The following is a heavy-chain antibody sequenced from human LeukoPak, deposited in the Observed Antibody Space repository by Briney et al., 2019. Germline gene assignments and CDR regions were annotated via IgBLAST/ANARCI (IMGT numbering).Heavy chain of an antibody. CDR2: IYYSGST. V-gene: IGHV4-59*01. CDR3: ARRNYYDSSGYVSVE. J-gene: IGHJ4*02. D-gene: IGHD3-22*01. CDR1: GGSISSYY. Sequence: SETLSLTCTVSGGSISSYYWSWIRQPPGKGLEWIGYIYYSGSTNYNPSLKSRVTISVDTSKNQFSLKLSSVTAADTAVYYCARRNYYDSSGYVSVEWSQGTLVTVSP.